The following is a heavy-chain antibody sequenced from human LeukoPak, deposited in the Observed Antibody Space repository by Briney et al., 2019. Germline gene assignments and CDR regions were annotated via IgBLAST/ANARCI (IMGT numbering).Heavy chain of an antibody. Sequence: ASVKVSCKASGYTFTSYCISWVRQAPGQGLEWMGWNSAYNGNTNYAQKIQGRVTMTTDTSTSTAYMELRSLRSDNTAVYYCARRHSYESWFDPWGKGTLVTVSS. CDR3: ARRHSYESWFDP. CDR2: NSAYNGNT. V-gene: IGHV1-18*01. J-gene: IGHJ5*02. D-gene: IGHD5-18*01. CDR1: GYTFTSYC.